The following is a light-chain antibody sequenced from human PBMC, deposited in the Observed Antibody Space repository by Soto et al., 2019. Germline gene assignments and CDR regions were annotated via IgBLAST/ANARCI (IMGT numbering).Light chain of an antibody. CDR1: QSVRSNY. Sequence: EFVLTQSPGTLSLSPGERATLSCRASQSVRSNYLAWYQQKPGQSPRLLIYGASNRATGIPDRFSGSGSGTDFTLPISRLEPEDFAVFYCQHYGSSAYTFGQGTTLEIK. J-gene: IGKJ2*01. CDR3: QHYGSSAYT. V-gene: IGKV3-20*01. CDR2: GAS.